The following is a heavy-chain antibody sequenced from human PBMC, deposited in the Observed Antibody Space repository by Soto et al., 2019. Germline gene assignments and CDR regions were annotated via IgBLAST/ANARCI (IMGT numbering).Heavy chain of an antibody. CDR2: IYHDGTT. CDR3: ARVPYHYARGTYRPRWFDP. Sequence: SETLSLTCTVSGYSISRGYYWGWIRQPPGKGLQWIGTIYHDGTTYSNPSLNGRVTISVSTSQNRFSLTLRSVTAADAAVYYCARVPYHYARGTYRPRWFDPWGQGTLVTVSS. D-gene: IGHD3-16*02. J-gene: IGHJ5*02. V-gene: IGHV4-38-2*02. CDR1: GYSISRGYY.